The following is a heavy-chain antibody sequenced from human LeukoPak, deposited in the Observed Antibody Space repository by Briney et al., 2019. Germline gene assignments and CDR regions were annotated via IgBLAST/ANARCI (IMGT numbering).Heavy chain of an antibody. CDR3: ARDVDTYASGHFDY. J-gene: IGHJ4*02. V-gene: IGHV4-38-2*02. D-gene: IGHD3-10*01. CDR1: NNSISSAYY. CDR2: IYHSGRT. Sequence: SETLSLTCTVSNNSISSAYYWGWIRLPPGKGLEWIGTIYHSGRTYYNPSLKSRVTISVDTSKNQFSLKLGSVTAADTAVYYCARDVDTYASGHFDYWGQGTLVTVSS.